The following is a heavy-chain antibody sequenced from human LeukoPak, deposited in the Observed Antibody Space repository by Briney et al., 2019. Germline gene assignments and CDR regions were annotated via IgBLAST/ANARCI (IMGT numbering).Heavy chain of an antibody. CDR2: INPNSGGT. V-gene: IGHV1-2*02. Sequence: ASVKVSCKASGYTFTGYYMHWVRQAPGQGLEWMGWINPNSGGTNYAQKFQGRVTMTRDTSISTAYMELSRLRSDDPAVYYCARSIAARPPYYYGMDVWGQGTTVTVSS. CDR1: GYTFTGYY. D-gene: IGHD6-6*01. J-gene: IGHJ6*02. CDR3: ARSIAARPPYYYGMDV.